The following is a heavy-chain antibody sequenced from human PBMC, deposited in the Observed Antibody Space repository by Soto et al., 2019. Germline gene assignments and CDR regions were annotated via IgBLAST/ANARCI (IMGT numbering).Heavy chain of an antibody. V-gene: IGHV4-4*07. CDR2: IYTSASI. D-gene: IGHD6-19*01. CDR3: AREREAGYNFYYGMDV. J-gene: IGHJ6*02. CDR1: AAVLNTYS. Sequence: PSESLSLTCRVSAAVLNTYSCTWIRQPAGNGLEWIGRIYTSASINYNPYLRGRVTLSVDTSTNQVSLKLASVIAADTAVYYCAREREAGYNFYYGMDVWGQGTTVTVSS.